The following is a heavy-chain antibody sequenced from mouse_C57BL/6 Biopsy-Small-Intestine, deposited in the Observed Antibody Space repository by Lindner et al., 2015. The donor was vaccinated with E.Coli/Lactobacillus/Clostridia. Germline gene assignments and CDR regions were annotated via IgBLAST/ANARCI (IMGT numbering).Heavy chain of an antibody. Sequence: VQLQESGAELVTPGASVKLSCKASGNTFTSYWMHWVKQRPGQGLEWIGMIHPNSGSTDYNEKFKSKATLTVDKSSSTAYLQLSSLTSEDSAVYYCAFYGPTAYFDYWGQGTTLTVSS. J-gene: IGHJ2*01. D-gene: IGHD1-1*02. CDR1: GNTFTSYW. V-gene: IGHV1-64*01. CDR2: IHPNSGST. CDR3: AFYGPTAYFDY.